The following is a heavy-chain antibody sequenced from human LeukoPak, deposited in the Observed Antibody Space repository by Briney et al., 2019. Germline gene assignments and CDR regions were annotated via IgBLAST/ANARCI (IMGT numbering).Heavy chain of an antibody. CDR3: ARESGYSYGLAGFFDY. D-gene: IGHD5-18*01. CDR1: GFTLSGSA. V-gene: IGHV3-73*01. Sequence: PGGSLRLSCAASGFTLSGSAMHWVRQASGKGLEWVGRIRSKANSYATAYAASVKGRFTISRDDSKNTAYLQMNSLKTEDTAVYYCARESGYSYGLAGFFDYWGQGTLVTVSS. J-gene: IGHJ4*02. CDR2: IRSKANSYAT.